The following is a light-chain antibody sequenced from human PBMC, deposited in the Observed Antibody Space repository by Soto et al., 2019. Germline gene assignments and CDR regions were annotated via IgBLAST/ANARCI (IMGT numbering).Light chain of an antibody. Sequence: EIVMTPSPATLAVSPGERATLSCRASPSVSNNLAWYQQKPGQAPRLLIYGASTRATGIPARFSGSGSGTDFTLTISRLEPEDFAVYYCQQYGSSPLTFGQGTKVDIK. V-gene: IGKV3-15*01. CDR2: GAS. J-gene: IGKJ1*01. CDR3: QQYGSSPLT. CDR1: PSVSNN.